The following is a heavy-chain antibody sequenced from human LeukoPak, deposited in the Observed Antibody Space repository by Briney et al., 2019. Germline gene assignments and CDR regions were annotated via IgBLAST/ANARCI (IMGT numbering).Heavy chain of an antibody. CDR3: ARDRRDTAWAYYYYMDV. CDR2: IYYSGST. J-gene: IGHJ6*03. CDR1: GGSISSYY. Sequence: SETLSLTCTVSGGSISSYYWSWIRQPPGKGLEWIGYIYYSGSTNYNPSLKSRVTISVDTSKNQFSLKLSSVTAADTAVYYCARDRRDTAWAYYYYMDVWGKGTTVTVSS. V-gene: IGHV4-59*01. D-gene: IGHD5-18*01.